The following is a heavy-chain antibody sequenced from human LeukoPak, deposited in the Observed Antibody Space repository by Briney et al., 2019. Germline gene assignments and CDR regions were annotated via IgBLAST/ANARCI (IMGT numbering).Heavy chain of an antibody. CDR2: ISGSGGST. Sequence: GGSLRLSCAASGFTFSSYAMSWVRQAPGKGLEWVSAISGSGGSTYFADSVKGRFTISRDNSKNSLYLRMNSLGAEDTAVYYCARSMVRGVTSYYYYSMDVWGKGATVTVSS. D-gene: IGHD3-10*01. J-gene: IGHJ6*04. V-gene: IGHV3-23*01. CDR3: ARSMVRGVTSYYYYSMDV. CDR1: GFTFSSYA.